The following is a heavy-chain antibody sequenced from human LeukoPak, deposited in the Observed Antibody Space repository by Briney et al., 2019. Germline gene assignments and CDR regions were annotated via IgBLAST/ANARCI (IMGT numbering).Heavy chain of an antibody. CDR1: GFTFSDYY. D-gene: IGHD1-26*01. V-gene: IGHV3-11*06. J-gene: IGHJ5*02. Sequence: PGGSLRLSCAASGFTFSDYYMSWIRQAPGKGLEWVSDISSTSIYTNYADSVKGRFTISRDNAKNSLYLQMNSLRAEDTAVYYCTIVSEATTAGHWFDPWGQGTLVTVSS. CDR2: ISSTSIYT. CDR3: TIVSEATTAGHWFDP.